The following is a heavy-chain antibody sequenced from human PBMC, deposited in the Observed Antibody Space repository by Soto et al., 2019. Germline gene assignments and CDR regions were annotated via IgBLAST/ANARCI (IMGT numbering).Heavy chain of an antibody. J-gene: IGHJ5*02. CDR1: GYTFTSYG. CDR3: ARVYCSSTSCYFNWFDP. D-gene: IGHD2-2*01. V-gene: IGHV1-18*01. Sequence: ASVKVSCKASGYTFTSYGISWVRQAPGQGLEWMGWISAYNGNTNYAQKLQGRVTMTTDTSTGTAYMELRSLRSDDTAVYYCARVYCSSTSCYFNWFDPWGQGTLVTVSS. CDR2: ISAYNGNT.